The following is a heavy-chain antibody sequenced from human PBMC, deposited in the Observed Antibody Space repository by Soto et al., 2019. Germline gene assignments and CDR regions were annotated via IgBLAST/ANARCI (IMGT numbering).Heavy chain of an antibody. CDR2: ISSSSSTI. Sequence: PGGSLRLSCTASGFNFNRYSMNWVRQAPGKGLEWVSYISSSSSTIYYVDSVKGRFTISRDNAKNSLYLQMDSLRDEDTAVYYCARDQSMLGSGGVVVTADSWGQGTLVTVSS. CDR1: GFNFNRYS. V-gene: IGHV3-48*02. D-gene: IGHD3-16*01. J-gene: IGHJ4*02. CDR3: ARDQSMLGSGGVVVTADS.